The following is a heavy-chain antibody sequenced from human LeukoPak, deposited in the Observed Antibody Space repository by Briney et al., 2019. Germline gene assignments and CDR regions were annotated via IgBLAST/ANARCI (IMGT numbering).Heavy chain of an antibody. D-gene: IGHD3-16*02. CDR3: AREDYDYVWGSYRPNYYYMDV. V-gene: IGHV3-30*02. CDR2: IRYDGSNK. J-gene: IGHJ6*03. Sequence: GGSLRLSCAASGFTFSSYGMHWVRQAPGKGLEWVSFIRYDGSNKYYADSVKGRFTISRDNSKNTLYLQMNSLRAEDAAVYYCAREDYDYVWGSYRPNYYYMDVWGKGTTVTVSS. CDR1: GFTFSSYG.